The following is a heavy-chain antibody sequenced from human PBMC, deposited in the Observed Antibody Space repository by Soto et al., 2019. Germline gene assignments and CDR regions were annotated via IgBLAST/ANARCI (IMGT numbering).Heavy chain of an antibody. J-gene: IGHJ4*02. CDR1: GGSIGTYF. CDR3: ARSYGDLPDY. V-gene: IGHV4-59*08. D-gene: IGHD4-17*01. Sequence: QVQLQESGPGLVKPSETLSLNCSVSGGSIGTYFWGWIRQPPGKGLEWIGHIYYSGSTSYNPSLRSRVTISLDTSKTQFSLRLRSVSAPDTAVYYCARSYGDLPDYWGQGTLVTVSS. CDR2: IYYSGST.